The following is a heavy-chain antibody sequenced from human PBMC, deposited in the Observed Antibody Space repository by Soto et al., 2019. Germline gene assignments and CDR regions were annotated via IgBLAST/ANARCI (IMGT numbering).Heavy chain of an antibody. CDR3: ARIPVDTSMIYWLDP. D-gene: IGHD5-18*01. J-gene: IGHJ5*02. CDR1: GGSVSSGDYY. Sequence: AETLSPTCSVSGGSVSSGDYYWGWIRQPPGKGLEWIGYIYYSGNTNYNPSLKSRVIISVDTSKNLFSLKLTSVTAAATAVYYCARIPVDTSMIYWLDPWGQGTLVTVSS. CDR2: IYYSGNT. V-gene: IGHV4-61*08.